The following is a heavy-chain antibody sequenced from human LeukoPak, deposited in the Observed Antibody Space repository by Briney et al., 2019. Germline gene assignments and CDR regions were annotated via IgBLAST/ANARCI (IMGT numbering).Heavy chain of an antibody. CDR1: GFTFNRFG. V-gene: IGHV3-33*06. CDR2: IWYDGSNK. Sequence: PGGSLRLSCATSGFTFNRFGMHWVRQAPGKGLEWVAVIWYDGSNKDYADSVKGRFTISRDNSKNTLYLQMNSLRAEDTAVYYCAEPEGGYYDIRPDWGQGTLVTVSS. CDR3: AEPEGGYYDIRPD. J-gene: IGHJ4*02. D-gene: IGHD3-22*01.